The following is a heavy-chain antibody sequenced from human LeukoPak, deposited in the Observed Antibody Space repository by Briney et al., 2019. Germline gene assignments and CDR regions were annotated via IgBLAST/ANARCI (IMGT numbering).Heavy chain of an antibody. J-gene: IGHJ4*02. Sequence: SETLSLTCTVSGGSISSSSYYWGWIRQPPGKGLEWIGSIYYSGRTYYNPSLKSRVTISVDTSKNQFSLKLSSVTAADTAVYCCATGQYYSGSSYNTFDYWGQGTLVTVSS. V-gene: IGHV4-39*01. CDR3: ATGQYYSGSSYNTFDY. CDR1: GGSISSSSYY. CDR2: IYYSGRT. D-gene: IGHD3-10*01.